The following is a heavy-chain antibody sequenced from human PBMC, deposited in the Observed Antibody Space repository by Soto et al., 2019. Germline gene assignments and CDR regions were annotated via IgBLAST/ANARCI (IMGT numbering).Heavy chain of an antibody. CDR1: GFTFSNYA. V-gene: IGHV3-30-3*01. J-gene: IGHJ6*02. Sequence: VQLVESGGGLVQPGGSLRLSCAASGFTFSNYAMHWVRQAPGKGLEWVAVISYDGSNKYFADSVKGQFTISRDNSKNTLYLQMNSLRAEDTAVYYCAREVGDYYGMDVWGQGTTVTVSS. CDR3: AREVGDYYGMDV. CDR2: ISYDGSNK. D-gene: IGHD3-10*01.